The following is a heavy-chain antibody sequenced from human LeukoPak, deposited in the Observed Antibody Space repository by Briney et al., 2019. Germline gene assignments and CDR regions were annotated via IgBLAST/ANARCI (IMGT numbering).Heavy chain of an antibody. CDR2: ISGRGASI. CDR3: AKAEGYYYYYFMDG. CDR1: GFTISSYA. V-gene: IGHV3-23*01. J-gene: IGHJ6*03. Sequence: GRSLRLACAVYGFTISSYAMSWVRQAPGKGLEWVSAISGRGASIFYAASVKRRFTNSRDNSKNTLYLQMNSRRAQETAVLYCAKAEGYYYYYFMDGWGKGATATVPS.